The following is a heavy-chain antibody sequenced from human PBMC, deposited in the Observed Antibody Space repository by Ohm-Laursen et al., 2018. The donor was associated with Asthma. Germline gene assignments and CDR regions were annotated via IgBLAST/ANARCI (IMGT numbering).Heavy chain of an antibody. V-gene: IGHV1-69*13. CDR3: ARWFRGSYYGMDV. CDR2: IIPIFGTA. Sequence: SVKVSCKASGYTFTSYYMHWVRQAPGQGLEWMGGIIPIFGTANYAQKFQGRVTITADESTSTAYMELSRLRSDDTAVYYCARWFRGSYYGMDVWGQGTTVTVSS. J-gene: IGHJ6*02. CDR1: GYTFTSYY. D-gene: IGHD3-10*01.